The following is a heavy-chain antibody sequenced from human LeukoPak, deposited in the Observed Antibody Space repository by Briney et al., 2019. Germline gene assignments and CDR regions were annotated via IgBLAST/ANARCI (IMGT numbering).Heavy chain of an antibody. CDR2: IYYSGST. V-gene: IGHV4-39*01. D-gene: IGHD3-3*01. CDR1: GGSISSSSYY. CDR3: AGRITIKDDAFDI. J-gene: IGHJ3*02. Sequence: SETLSLTCAVSGGSISSSSYYWGWIRQPPGKGLEWIGSIYYSGSTYYNPSLKSRVTISVDTSKNQFSLKLSSVTAADTAVYYCAGRITIKDDAFDIWGQGTMVTVSS.